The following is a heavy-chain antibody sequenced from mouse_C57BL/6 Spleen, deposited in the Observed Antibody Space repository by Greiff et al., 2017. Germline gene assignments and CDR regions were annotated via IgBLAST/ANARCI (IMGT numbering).Heavy chain of an antibody. CDR1: GYSITSGYY. CDR3: ARALLYYFSMDY. CDR2: ISYDGSN. D-gene: IGHD1-1*01. J-gene: IGHJ4*01. V-gene: IGHV3-6*01. Sequence: EVKLQESGPGLVKPSQSLSLTCSVTGYSITSGYYWNWIRQFPGNKLEWMGYISYDGSNNYNPSLKNRISITRDTSKNQFFLKLNSVTTEDTATYYCARALLYYFSMDYWGQGTSVTVSS.